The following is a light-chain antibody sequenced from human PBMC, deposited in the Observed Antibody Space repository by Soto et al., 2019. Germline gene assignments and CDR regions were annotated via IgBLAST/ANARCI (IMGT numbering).Light chain of an antibody. CDR2: AAS. CDR3: QQYGSAPWT. Sequence: EIVLTQSPGTLSLSPGERATISCRASQSVSSNYLTWYQHKPGQPPRLLIYAASNRAGGVPDRFGGSGSGTDFTLSVSRLEPEDFAVYYCQQYGSAPWTFGQGTKVEI. J-gene: IGKJ1*01. V-gene: IGKV3-20*01. CDR1: QSVSSNY.